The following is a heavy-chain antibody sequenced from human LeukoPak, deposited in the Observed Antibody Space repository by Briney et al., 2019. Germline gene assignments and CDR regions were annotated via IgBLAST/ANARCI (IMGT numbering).Heavy chain of an antibody. CDR3: ARIGMDYYFYMDV. Sequence: SETLSLTCAVDGGSFSDYSWSWIRQPPGKSLEWIGDVSHGGSTNYNPSLKSRITISVDTSKNQFSLRLSSVTAADTGVYYCARIGMDYYFYMDVWGKGTTVSVSS. CDR1: GGSFSDYS. V-gene: IGHV4-34*01. CDR2: VSHGGST. J-gene: IGHJ6*03. D-gene: IGHD1-14*01.